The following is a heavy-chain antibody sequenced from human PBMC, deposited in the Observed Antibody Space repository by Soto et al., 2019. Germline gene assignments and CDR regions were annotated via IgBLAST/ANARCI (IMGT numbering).Heavy chain of an antibody. V-gene: IGHV4-30-4*01. Sequence: SETLSRTCTVSGDSISSADYYWSWIRQTPGKGLEWIGHIFYSGTTYYNPSLKSRLTISVDTSKNHFSLRLTSVTAADTAVYYCARDLWVAPEIYYYGMDVWSQGTTVTAP. D-gene: IGHD2-15*01. CDR2: IFYSGTT. J-gene: IGHJ6*02. CDR3: ARDLWVAPEIYYYGMDV. CDR1: GDSISSADYY.